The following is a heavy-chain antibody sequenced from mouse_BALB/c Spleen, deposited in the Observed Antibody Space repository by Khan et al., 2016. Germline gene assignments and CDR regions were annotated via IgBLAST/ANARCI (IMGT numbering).Heavy chain of an antibody. CDR1: GYSFTGYY. CDR2: VNPNNGGT. V-gene: IGHV1-26*01. J-gene: IGHJ2*01. D-gene: IGHD2-1*01. CDR3: ASMGGHYVG. Sequence: EVQLQESGPDLVKPGASVNISCKASGYSFTGYYMHWVKESHGKSLEWIGRVNPNNGGTSYNQKFKGKAILTVDKSSSIAYMELRSLTSEDSAVFCGASMGGHYVGWGQGTTLTVSS.